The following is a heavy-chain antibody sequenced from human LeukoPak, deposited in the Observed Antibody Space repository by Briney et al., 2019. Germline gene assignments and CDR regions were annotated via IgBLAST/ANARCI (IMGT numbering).Heavy chain of an antibody. V-gene: IGHV4-59*08. CDR2: IYYSGST. J-gene: IGHJ4*02. CDR3: ARGGEGYFDY. D-gene: IGHD2-21*01. CDR1: GGSISSYY. Sequence: PSETLSLTCAVSGGSISSYYWSWIRQPPGKGLEWIGYIYYSGSTNYNPSLKSRVTISVDTSKNQFSLKLSSVTAADTAVYYCARGGEGYFDYWGQGTLVTVSS.